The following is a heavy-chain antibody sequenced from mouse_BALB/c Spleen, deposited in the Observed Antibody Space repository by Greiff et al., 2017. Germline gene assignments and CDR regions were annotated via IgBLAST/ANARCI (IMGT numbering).Heavy chain of an antibody. J-gene: IGHJ2*01. V-gene: IGHV1S22*01. D-gene: IGHD1-1*01. CDR2: IYPGSGST. Sequence: LQQPGSELVRPGASVKLSCKASGYTFTSYWMHWVKQRHGQGLEWIGNIYPGSGSTNYDEKFKSKGTLTVDTSSSTAYMHLSSLTSEDSAVYYCTRFYYGSSYYFDYWGQGTTLTVSS. CDR3: TRFYYGSSYYFDY. CDR1: GYTFTSYW.